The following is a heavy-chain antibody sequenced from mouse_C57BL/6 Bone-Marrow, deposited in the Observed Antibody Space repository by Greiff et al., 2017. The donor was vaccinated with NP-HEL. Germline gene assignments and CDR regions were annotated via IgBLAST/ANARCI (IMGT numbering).Heavy chain of an antibody. CDR2: IRNKANGYTT. Sequence: EVQLQESGGGLVQPGGSLSLSCAASGFTFTDYYMSWVRQPPGKALEWLGFIRNKANGYTTEYSASVKGRFTISRDNSQSILYLQMNALRAEDSATYYCARYGRRALYYYAMDYWGQGTSVTVSS. CDR1: GFTFTDYY. V-gene: IGHV7-3*01. CDR3: ARYGRRALYYYAMDY. D-gene: IGHD1-1*01. J-gene: IGHJ4*01.